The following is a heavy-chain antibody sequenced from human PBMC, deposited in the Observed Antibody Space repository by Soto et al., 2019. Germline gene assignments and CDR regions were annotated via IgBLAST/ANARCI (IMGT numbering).Heavy chain of an antibody. J-gene: IGHJ6*02. CDR2: IIPIFGTA. V-gene: IGHV1-69*06. D-gene: IGHD3-9*01. Sequence: SVKVSCKASGGTFSSYSISWVLQAPGQGLEWMGGIIPIFGTANYAQKFQGRVTITADKSTSTAYMELSSLRSEDMAVYYCARSDPDNYYYYGMDVWGQGTTVTVSS. CDR1: GGTFSSYS. CDR3: ARSDPDNYYYYGMDV.